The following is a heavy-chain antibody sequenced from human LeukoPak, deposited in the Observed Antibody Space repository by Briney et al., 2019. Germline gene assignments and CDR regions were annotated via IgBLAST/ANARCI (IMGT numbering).Heavy chain of an antibody. D-gene: IGHD5-18*01. CDR3: AKTRREAMTSYFDY. Sequence: PGRSLRLSCAASGFTFSSYAMHWVRQAPGKGLEWVAVISYDGSNKYYADSVKGRFTISRDNSKNTLYLQMNSLRAEDTAVYYCAKTRREAMTSYFDYWGQGTLVTVSS. CDR2: ISYDGSNK. CDR1: GFTFSSYA. J-gene: IGHJ4*02. V-gene: IGHV3-30*04.